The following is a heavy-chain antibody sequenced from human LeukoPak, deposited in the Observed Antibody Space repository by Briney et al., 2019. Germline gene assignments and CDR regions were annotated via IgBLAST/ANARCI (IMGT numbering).Heavy chain of an antibody. CDR2: TYSGGNT. J-gene: IGHJ4*02. CDR1: GFTVSNSH. D-gene: IGHD2/OR15-2a*01. V-gene: IGHV3-53*01. Sequence: GGSLRLSCAASGFTVSNSHMTWVRQTPGKGLEWVSVTYSGGNTDYADSVKGRFTISRDNSKNTLHLQMSSLRVEDTAIYYCARGRNYFPIDYWGQGTFVIVSS. CDR3: ARGRNYFPIDY.